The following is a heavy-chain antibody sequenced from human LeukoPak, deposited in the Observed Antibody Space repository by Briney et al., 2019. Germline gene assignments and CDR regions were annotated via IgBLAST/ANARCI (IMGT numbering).Heavy chain of an antibody. D-gene: IGHD2-8*02. J-gene: IGHJ4*02. Sequence: GASVKVSCKASGYTFTGYYMHWVRQAPGQGLEWMGWINPNSGGTNYAQKFQGRVTMTRDTSISTAYMELSRLRSDDTAVYYCARARSPKKEELVMSYWGQGTLVTVSS. CDR1: GYTFTGYY. CDR3: ARARSPKKEELVMSY. CDR2: INPNSGGT. V-gene: IGHV1-2*02.